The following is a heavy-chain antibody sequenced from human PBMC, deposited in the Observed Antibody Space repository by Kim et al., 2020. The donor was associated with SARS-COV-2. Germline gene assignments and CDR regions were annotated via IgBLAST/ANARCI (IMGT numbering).Heavy chain of an antibody. J-gene: IGHJ4*02. CDR3: ARGSIAADY. Sequence: GITKYSQKFQGRVTITSDTSASTAYMELSSLRSEDTAVYYCARGSIAADYWGQGTLVTVSS. CDR2: GIT. V-gene: IGHV1-3*01. D-gene: IGHD6-13*01.